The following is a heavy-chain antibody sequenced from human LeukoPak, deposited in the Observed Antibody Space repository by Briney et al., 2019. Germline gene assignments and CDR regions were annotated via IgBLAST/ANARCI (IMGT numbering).Heavy chain of an antibody. CDR2: ISYDGGNT. J-gene: IGHJ4*02. CDR1: GFSFSTYA. Sequence: GGSLRLSCVASGFSFSTYAMHWVRQAPGKGLEWMAVISYDGGNTYYANSVKGRFTISRANSKNTLYLQMNSLRAEDTAVYYCARGSGSYLGVFDYWGQGTLVTVSS. V-gene: IGHV3-30-3*01. CDR3: ARGSGSYLGVFDY. D-gene: IGHD1-26*01.